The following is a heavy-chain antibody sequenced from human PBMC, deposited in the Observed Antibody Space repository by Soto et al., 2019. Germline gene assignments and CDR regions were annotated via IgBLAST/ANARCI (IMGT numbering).Heavy chain of an antibody. CDR2: IIPIFGTA. J-gene: IGHJ4*02. Sequence: ASVKVSCKASGGTFSSYAISWVRQAPGQGLEWMGGIIPIFGTANYAQKFQGRVTITADESTSTAYLELSSLRPEDTAVYYCARIAPYYDFWSGQYYFDYWGQGTLVTVSS. D-gene: IGHD3-3*01. CDR1: GGTFSSYA. CDR3: ARIAPYYDFWSGQYYFDY. V-gene: IGHV1-69*13.